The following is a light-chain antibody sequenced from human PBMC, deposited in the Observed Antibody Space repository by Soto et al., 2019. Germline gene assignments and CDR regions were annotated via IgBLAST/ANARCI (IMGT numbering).Light chain of an antibody. CDR1: SSNIGAGYD. Sequence: QSVLTQPPSVSGAPGQRVTISCTGSSSNIGAGYDVYWYQQLPGTAPKLLIYGNSNRPSGVPDRFSGSKSGTSASLAITGLQAEDEADYYCQSYDSSLSGGVVFGGGTKLTVL. CDR2: GNS. CDR3: QSYDSSLSGGVV. J-gene: IGLJ2*01. V-gene: IGLV1-40*01.